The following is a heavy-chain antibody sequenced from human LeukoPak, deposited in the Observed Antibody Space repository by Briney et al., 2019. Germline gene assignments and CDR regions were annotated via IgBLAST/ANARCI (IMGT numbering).Heavy chain of an antibody. CDR1: GDSVTNDFF. J-gene: IGHJ4*02. Sequence: SSETLSLTCTVFGDSVTNDFFWGWVRQPPGKELEWIGSFCLGRDTYYRPSLKSRVTISVDTSKNQFSLNLNSVTAADTAVHYCARWASISRQPGGFFDHWGQGTLVTVSS. CDR3: ARWASISRQPGGFFDH. D-gene: IGHD3-16*01. V-gene: IGHV4-38-2*02. CDR2: FCLGRDT.